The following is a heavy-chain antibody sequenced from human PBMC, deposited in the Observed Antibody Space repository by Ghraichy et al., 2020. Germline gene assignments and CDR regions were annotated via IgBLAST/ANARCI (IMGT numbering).Heavy chain of an antibody. Sequence: GGSLRLSCAASGFTFSSYSMNWVRQAPGKGLEWVSSISSSSSYIYYADSVKGRFTISRDNAKNSLYLQMNSLRAEDTAVYYCARDGGSVKQLGHFDDYWGQGTLVTVSS. J-gene: IGHJ4*02. CDR1: GFTFSSYS. V-gene: IGHV3-21*01. CDR2: ISSSSSYI. D-gene: IGHD6-13*01. CDR3: ARDGGSVKQLGHFDDY.